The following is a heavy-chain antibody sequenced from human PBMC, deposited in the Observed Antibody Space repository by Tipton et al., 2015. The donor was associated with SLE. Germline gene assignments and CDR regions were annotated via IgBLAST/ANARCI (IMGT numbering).Heavy chain of an antibody. V-gene: IGHV1-2*06. CDR2: INPNSGGT. CDR1: GGTFSSYA. CDR3: ARDRIAAAGMDAFDI. D-gene: IGHD6-13*01. Sequence: QSGAEVKKPGSSVKVSCKASGGTFSSYAISWVRQAPGQGLEWMGRINPNSGGTNYAQKFQGRVTMTRDTSISTAYMELSRLRSDDTAVYYCARDRIAAAGMDAFDIWGQGTMVTVSS. J-gene: IGHJ3*02.